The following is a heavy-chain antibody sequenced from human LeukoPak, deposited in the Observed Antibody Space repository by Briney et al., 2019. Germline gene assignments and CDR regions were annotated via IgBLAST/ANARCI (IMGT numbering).Heavy chain of an antibody. CDR1: GGSISSGGYY. V-gene: IGHV4-31*03. CDR3: ARESIVGATSFDY. CDR2: IYYSGST. D-gene: IGHD1-26*01. Sequence: PSETLSLTCTVSGGSISSGGYYWSWIRQHPGKGLEWIGYIYYSGSTYYNPSLKSRVTISVDTSKNQFSLKLSSVTAADTAAYYCARESIVGATSFDYWGQGTLVTVSS. J-gene: IGHJ4*02.